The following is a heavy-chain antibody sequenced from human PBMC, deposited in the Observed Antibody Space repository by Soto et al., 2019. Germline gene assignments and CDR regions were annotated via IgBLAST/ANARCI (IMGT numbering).Heavy chain of an antibody. D-gene: IGHD1-1*01. CDR1: GASISGFY. J-gene: IGHJ5*02. CDR3: VRDGTKTLRDWFDP. Sequence: QVQLQESGPGLVKPSETLSLTCTVSGASISGFYWSWIRKSAGKGLEWIGRIYATGTTDYNPSLKSRVMMSVGTSKKQFSLKLRSVTDADTAVYYCVRDGTKTLRDWFDPWGQGISVTVSS. V-gene: IGHV4-4*07. CDR2: IYATGTT.